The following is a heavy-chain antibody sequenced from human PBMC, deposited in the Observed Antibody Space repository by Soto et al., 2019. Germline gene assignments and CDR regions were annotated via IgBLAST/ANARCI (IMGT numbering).Heavy chain of an antibody. CDR1: GGTFSSYA. V-gene: IGHV3-11*05. Sequence: QVQLVQSGAEVKKPGSSVKVSCKASGGTFSSYAISWIRQAPGKGLECVAYISVSSTYANYGDSVEGRFTISRDNAENSLFLQMNSLRADDTAVYYCARGVRYYSSEKPANFDYWGQGALVTVSS. D-gene: IGHD2-21*01. CDR3: ARGVRYYSSEKPANFDY. CDR2: ISVSSTYA. J-gene: IGHJ4*02.